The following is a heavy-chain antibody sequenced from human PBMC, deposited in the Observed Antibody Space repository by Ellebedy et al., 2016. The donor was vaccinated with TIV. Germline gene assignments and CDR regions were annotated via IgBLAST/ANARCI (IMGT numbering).Heavy chain of an antibody. V-gene: IGHV3-21*01. D-gene: IGHD3-10*01. CDR1: GFTFSGYG. CDR3: ARDKNRATMVRGPFVF. J-gene: IGHJ4*02. Sequence: GGSLRLSXAASGFTFSGYGMNWVRQAPGKGLEWVSSISSSGHFIDYADSMKGRFTISRDNANNSLYLEMNSLSAEDTAVYYCARDKNRATMVRGPFVFWGQGTLVTVSS. CDR2: ISSSGHFI.